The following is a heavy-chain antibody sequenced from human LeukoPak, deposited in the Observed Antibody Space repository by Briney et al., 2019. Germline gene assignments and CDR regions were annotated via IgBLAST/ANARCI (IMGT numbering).Heavy chain of an antibody. Sequence: PSETLSLTCTVSGYSISSGYYWGWFRQPPGKGLEWIGSIYHSGSTYYNPSLKSRVTISVDTSKNQFSLKLSSVTAADTAVYYCAREYSSSSGAPLQYYYYYYMDVWGKGTTVTVSS. CDR1: GYSISSGYY. J-gene: IGHJ6*03. CDR3: AREYSSSSGAPLQYYYYYYMDV. CDR2: IYHSGST. V-gene: IGHV4-38-2*02. D-gene: IGHD6-6*01.